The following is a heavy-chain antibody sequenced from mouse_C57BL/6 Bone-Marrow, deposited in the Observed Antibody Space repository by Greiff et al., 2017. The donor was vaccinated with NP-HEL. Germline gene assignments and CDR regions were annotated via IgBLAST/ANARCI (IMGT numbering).Heavy chain of an antibody. CDR2: ISSGSSTI. Sequence: EVQRVESGGGLVKPGGSLKLSCAASGFTFSDYGMHWVRQAPEKGLEWVAYISSGSSTIYYADTVKGRFTISRDNAKNTLFLQMTSLRSEDTAMYYCARDLDYYGSSYDAMDYWGQGTSVTVSS. J-gene: IGHJ4*01. CDR3: ARDLDYYGSSYDAMDY. V-gene: IGHV5-17*01. CDR1: GFTFSDYG. D-gene: IGHD1-1*01.